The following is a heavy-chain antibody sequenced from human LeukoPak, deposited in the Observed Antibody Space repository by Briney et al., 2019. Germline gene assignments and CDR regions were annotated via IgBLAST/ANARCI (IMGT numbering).Heavy chain of an antibody. CDR3: ARATPFGWFDR. Sequence: KASETLSLTCTVSGGSISSGGYYWSWIRQHPGKGLEWIGYIYYSGSTYYNPSLKSRVTISVDTSKNQFSLKLSSVTAADTAVYSCARATPFGWFDRWGQRTLVTVSS. J-gene: IGHJ5*02. CDR1: GGSISSGGYY. D-gene: IGHD3-16*01. V-gene: IGHV4-31*03. CDR2: IYYSGST.